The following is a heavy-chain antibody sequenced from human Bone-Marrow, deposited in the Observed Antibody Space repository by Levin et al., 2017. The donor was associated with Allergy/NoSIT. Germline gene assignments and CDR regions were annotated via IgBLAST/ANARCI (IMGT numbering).Heavy chain of an antibody. J-gene: IGHJ6*02. CDR2: IYHIGRT. CDR3: ASALSTLYYYGMDV. CDR1: GGSIRSDAYS. D-gene: IGHD2-2*01. Sequence: SQTLSLPCAVSGGSIRSDAYSWSWIRQPPGKGLEWIGYIYHIGRTYYNPSLKSRVTISVDRSKNQFSLTLTSVTAADTAVYYCASALSTLYYYGMDVWGQGTTVTVSS. V-gene: IGHV4-30-2*01.